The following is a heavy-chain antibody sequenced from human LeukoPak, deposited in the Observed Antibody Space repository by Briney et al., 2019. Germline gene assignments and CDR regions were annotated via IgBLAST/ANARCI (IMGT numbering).Heavy chain of an antibody. V-gene: IGHV4-30-4*08. Sequence: PSETLSLTCTVSGDSISSGDYYWTWIRQPPGKGLEWIASIYYSGSTYNNPSLETRITTSIDTSKNQFSLNLNSVTAADTAVYYCARDRSTVTTNYGMDVWGQGTTVTVSS. D-gene: IGHD4-17*01. J-gene: IGHJ6*02. CDR2: IYYSGST. CDR3: ARDRSTVTTNYGMDV. CDR1: GDSISSGDYY.